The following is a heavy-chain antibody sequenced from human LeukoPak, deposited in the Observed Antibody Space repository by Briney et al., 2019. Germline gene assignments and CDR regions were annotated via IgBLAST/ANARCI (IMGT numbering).Heavy chain of an antibody. CDR3: ALGDGLWELSSSFDY. D-gene: IGHD3-16*02. CDR1: GITFSTYA. CDR2: ISYDGGKK. J-gene: IGHJ4*02. V-gene: IGHV3-30*04. Sequence: GKSLRLSCAASGITFSTYAMHWVRQAPGKGLEWVTVISYDGGKKYYADSMKGRFTISRDIANNTVYLQVKSLRTEDTAVYYCALGDGLWELSSSFDYWGQGALVTVSS.